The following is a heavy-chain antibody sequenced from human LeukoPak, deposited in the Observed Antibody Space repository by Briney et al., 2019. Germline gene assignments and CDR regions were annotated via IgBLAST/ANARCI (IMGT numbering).Heavy chain of an antibody. V-gene: IGHV4-31*03. CDR2: IYYSGST. CDR3: ATNYYDSSGYYWGAFDI. D-gene: IGHD3-22*01. J-gene: IGHJ3*02. Sequence: ASETLSLTCTVSGGSISSGGYYWSWIRQHPGKGLEWIGYIYYSGSTYYNPSLKSRVTISVDTSKNQFSLKLSSVAAADTAVYYCATNYYDSSGYYWGAFDIWGQGTMVTVSS. CDR1: GGSISSGGYY.